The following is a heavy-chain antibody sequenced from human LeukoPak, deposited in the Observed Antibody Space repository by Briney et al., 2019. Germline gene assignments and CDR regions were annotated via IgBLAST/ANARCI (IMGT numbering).Heavy chain of an antibody. CDR2: FDPEDGET. D-gene: IGHD3-22*01. V-gene: IGHV1-24*01. CDR1: GYTLTELS. J-gene: IGHJ4*02. Sequence: ASVTVSCKVSGYTLTELSMHWVRQARGKGLEWMGGFDPEDGETVYAQKFQGRVTMTEDTSTGTAFMELSSLRSEDTAVYYCATGNYYDKSGYYPSGYWGQGTLVTVSS. CDR3: ATGNYYDKSGYYPSGY.